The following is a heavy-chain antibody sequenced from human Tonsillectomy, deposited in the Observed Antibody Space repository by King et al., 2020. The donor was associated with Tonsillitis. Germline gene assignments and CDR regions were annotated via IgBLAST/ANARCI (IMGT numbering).Heavy chain of an antibody. CDR1: GFPFSSSW. J-gene: IGHJ3*02. V-gene: IGHV3-74*01. CDR2: IKRDGGRT. CDR3: TRVRTVGFDAFDI. D-gene: IGHD1/OR15-1a*01. Sequence: VQLVEAGGGLVQPGGPLRSSFASLGFPFSSSWRHWVRQAPGRGLVWGSRIKRDGGRTSAAASGKGRFTISRDNAKTTLYLQMNSLRAEDTALYFCTRVRTVGFDAFDIWGQGTMVTVSS.